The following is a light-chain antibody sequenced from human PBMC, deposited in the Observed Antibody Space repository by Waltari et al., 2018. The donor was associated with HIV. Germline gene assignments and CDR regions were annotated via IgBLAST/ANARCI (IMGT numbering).Light chain of an antibody. J-gene: IGLJ1*01. V-gene: IGLV2-23*01. Sequence: QSALTQPASVSGSPGQSITISCTGTRSDVGTYNSVYWYQHHPGKAPKFIIYEGSKRPSGVSNRFSGSKSGNTASLTISGLQAEDEADYYCCSYAGSRTYVFGTGTMVTVL. CDR3: CSYAGSRTYV. CDR2: EGS. CDR1: RSDVGTYNS.